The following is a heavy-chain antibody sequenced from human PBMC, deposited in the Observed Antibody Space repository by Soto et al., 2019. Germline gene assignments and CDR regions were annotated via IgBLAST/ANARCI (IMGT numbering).Heavy chain of an antibody. D-gene: IGHD5-18*01. Sequence: GGSLRLSCAASGFTFSSYSMNWVRQAPGKGLEWVSSISSSSSYIYYADSVKGRFTISRDNAKNSLYLQMNSLRAEDTAVYYCARAGPGAMVTPVDYWGQGTLVTVSS. CDR3: ARAGPGAMVTPVDY. J-gene: IGHJ4*02. V-gene: IGHV3-21*01. CDR1: GFTFSSYS. CDR2: ISSSSSYI.